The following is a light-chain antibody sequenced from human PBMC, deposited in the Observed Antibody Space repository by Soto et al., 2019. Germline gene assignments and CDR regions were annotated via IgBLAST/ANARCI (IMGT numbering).Light chain of an antibody. Sequence: DIHMTQSPSSLSASIAHRFTITFRASQGISNSLAWYQQKPGKGPSLLIYDASTLQSGVPSRFSGSGSGTDFTLTINSLQPEDVATYYCQKYKSAPYTFGPGTKVDTK. V-gene: IGKV1-27*01. J-gene: IGKJ3*01. CDR3: QKYKSAPYT. CDR1: QGISNS. CDR2: DAS.